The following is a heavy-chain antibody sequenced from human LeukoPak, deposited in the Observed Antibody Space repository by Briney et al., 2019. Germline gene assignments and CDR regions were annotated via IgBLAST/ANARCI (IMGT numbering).Heavy chain of an antibody. V-gene: IGHV3-7*01. CDR2: IKQDGNDK. Sequence: GGSLRLSCEASGFTFSNSWMTWVRQAPGKGLEWVANIKQDGNDKHYLESVKGRFTISRDNAKNSLYLQMNSLRAEDTAVYYCARLSDTEGSSTSYRASDIWGQGTLVAVSS. J-gene: IGHJ3*02. CDR1: GFTFSNSW. D-gene: IGHD2-2*01. CDR3: ARLSDTEGSSTSYRASDI.